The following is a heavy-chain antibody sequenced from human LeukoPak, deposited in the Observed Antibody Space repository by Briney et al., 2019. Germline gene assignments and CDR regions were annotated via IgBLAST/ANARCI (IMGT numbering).Heavy chain of an antibody. J-gene: IGHJ4*02. CDR3: ARGPDFDWPMRPFDY. CDR2: ISAYNGNT. CDR1: GYTFTSYG. D-gene: IGHD3-9*01. V-gene: IGHV1-18*04. Sequence: GASVKVSCKASGYTFTSYGISWVRQAPGQGLGWMGWISAYNGNTNYAQKLQGRVTMTTDTSTSTAYMELSSLRSEDTAVYYCARGPDFDWPMRPFDYWGQGTLVTVSS.